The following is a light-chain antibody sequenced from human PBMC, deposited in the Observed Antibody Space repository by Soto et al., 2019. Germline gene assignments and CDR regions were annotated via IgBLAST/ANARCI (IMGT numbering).Light chain of an antibody. V-gene: IGLV3-21*04. J-gene: IGLJ1*01. CDR1: NIGSKS. CDR3: QVWDSSSDHYV. Sequence: SYELTQPPSVSVAPGKTARITCGGNNIGSKSVHWYQQKPGQAPVLVIYYDSDRPSRIPERFSGSNSGNTATLTISRVEAGDEVDYYCQVWDSSSDHYVFGTGTKLTVL. CDR2: YDS.